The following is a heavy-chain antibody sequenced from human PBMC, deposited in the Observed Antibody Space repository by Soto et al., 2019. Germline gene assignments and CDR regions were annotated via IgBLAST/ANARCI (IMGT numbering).Heavy chain of an antibody. Sequence: QITLKESGPTLVKPTQTLTVTCTFSGFPLSSSGVGVGWVRQPPGKALEWLAVIYWNDDSRYNPSLRTRLSITKDTSKNQVVLTMSNMGPVDAGTYYCVTSAYCGPDCYSPFDCWGQGAPVTVSS. CDR3: VTSAYCGPDCYSPFDC. J-gene: IGHJ4*02. V-gene: IGHV2-5*04. CDR1: GFPLSSSGVG. D-gene: IGHD2-21*02. CDR2: IYWNDDS.